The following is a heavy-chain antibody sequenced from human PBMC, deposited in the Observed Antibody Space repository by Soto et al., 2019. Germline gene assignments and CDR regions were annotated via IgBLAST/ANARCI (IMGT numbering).Heavy chain of an antibody. Sequence: QVQLQQWGAGPLRPLETLSLTCGVSGGSFSGYYWAWIRQSPGQGLGWIGEINDRGSINYNPSLKSRVSISVDTSKNHYSLNLRSLTAADTAVYYGARESHYMLTGPPWVWYFDHWGRGTLVTVSS. CDR3: ARESHYMLTGPPWVWYFDH. V-gene: IGHV4-34*01. CDR1: GGSFSGYY. CDR2: INDRGSI. D-gene: IGHD3-9*01. J-gene: IGHJ2*01.